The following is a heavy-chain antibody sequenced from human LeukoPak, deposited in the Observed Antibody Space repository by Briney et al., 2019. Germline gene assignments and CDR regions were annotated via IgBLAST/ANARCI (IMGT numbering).Heavy chain of an antibody. CDR2: IYYSGST. J-gene: IGHJ3*02. V-gene: IGHV4-39*01. Sequence: SETLSLTCTVSGGSISSSSYYWGWIRQPPGKGLEWIVSIYYSGSTYYNPSLKSRVTISVDTSKNQFSLKLSSVTAADTAVYYCARRGDGYSVDAFDIWGQGTMVTVSS. CDR3: ARRGDGYSVDAFDI. CDR1: GGSISSSSYY. D-gene: IGHD5-24*01.